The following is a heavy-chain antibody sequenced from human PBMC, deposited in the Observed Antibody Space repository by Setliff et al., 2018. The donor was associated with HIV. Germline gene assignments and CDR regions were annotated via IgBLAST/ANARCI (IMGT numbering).Heavy chain of an antibody. CDR3: AKWFGEFFRAFDR. D-gene: IGHD3-10*01. CDR1: GFTLSKAW. Sequence: GGSLRLSCAASGFTLSKAWMSWVRQAPGKGLEWVANIKYEGSEKYYVGSVKGRFTISRDNGKNSLYLQMNSLRAEDTAVYYCAKWFGEFFRAFDRWGQGTMVTVSS. CDR2: IKYEGSEK. V-gene: IGHV3-7*03. J-gene: IGHJ3*01.